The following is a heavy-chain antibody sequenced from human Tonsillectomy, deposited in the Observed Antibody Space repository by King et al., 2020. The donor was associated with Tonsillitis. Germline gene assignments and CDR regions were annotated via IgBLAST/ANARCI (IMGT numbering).Heavy chain of an antibody. CDR2: ISYDGSNK. V-gene: IGHV3-30-3*01. J-gene: IGHJ3*02. CDR1: GFTFSSYA. Sequence: VQLVESGGGVVQPGRSLRLSCAASGFTFSSYAMHWVRQAPGKGLEWVAVISYDGSNKYYADSVKGRFTISRDNSKNTLYLQMNSLRAEDTAVYYCARDAGGYYDSSGYFDIWGQGTMVTVSS. D-gene: IGHD3-22*01. CDR3: ARDAGGYYDSSGYFDI.